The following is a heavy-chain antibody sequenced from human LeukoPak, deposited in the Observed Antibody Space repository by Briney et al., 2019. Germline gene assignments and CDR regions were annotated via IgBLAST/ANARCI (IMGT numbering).Heavy chain of an antibody. CDR3: ARGKYDFTCGMDV. CDR1: GGTFSSYA. J-gene: IGHJ6*02. Sequence: SVKVSCTASGGTFSSYAINWVRQAPGQGLEWMGGIIPIFGTANYAQKFQGRVTITADESTSTAYMELSSLRSEDTAVYYCARGKYDFTCGMDVWGQGTTVTVSS. CDR2: IIPIFGTA. D-gene: IGHD3-3*01. V-gene: IGHV1-69*13.